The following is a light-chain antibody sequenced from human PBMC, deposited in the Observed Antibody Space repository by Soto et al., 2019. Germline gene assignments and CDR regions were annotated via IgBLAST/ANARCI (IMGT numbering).Light chain of an antibody. J-gene: IGKJ1*01. CDR2: SAS. Sequence: DIQMTQSPSSLSASVGDRVTITCRASQSISSYLNWYHQKPGKAPKLLIYSASSLQSGVPSRFSGSGSGTDFTLTISSLQPEDFAPYYCHQSYTTPCTFGQGTKVEIK. CDR1: QSISSY. V-gene: IGKV1-39*01. CDR3: HQSYTTPCT.